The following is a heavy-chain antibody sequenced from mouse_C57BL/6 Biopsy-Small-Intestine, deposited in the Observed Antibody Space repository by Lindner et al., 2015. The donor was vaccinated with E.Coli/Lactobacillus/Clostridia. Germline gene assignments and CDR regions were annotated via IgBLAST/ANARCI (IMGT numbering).Heavy chain of an antibody. CDR3: ARPYYYGSSSHWYLDV. Sequence: VQLQESGPELVKPGASVKMSCKASGYTFTDYNMHWVRQSHGRSLEWIGYINPNSGGTGYSQKFKGKATLTVNKSSSTAYMELRSLTSEDSAVYYCARPYYYGSSSHWYLDVWGTGTTVTVSS. CDR1: GYTFTDYN. CDR2: INPNSGGT. D-gene: IGHD1-1*01. V-gene: IGHV1-22*01. J-gene: IGHJ1*03.